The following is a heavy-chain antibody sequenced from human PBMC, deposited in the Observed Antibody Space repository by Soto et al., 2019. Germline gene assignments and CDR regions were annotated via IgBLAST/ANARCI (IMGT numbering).Heavy chain of an antibody. CDR3: GRDQKERNCYKGDYYYRMDV. V-gene: IGHV3-33*01. D-gene: IGHD2-21*01. CDR2: IWYDGSNK. Sequence: QVQLVESGGGVVQPGRSLRLSCAASGFTFSSYGMHWVRQAPGKGLEWVAVIWYDGSNKYYADSVKGRFTISRDNSKNTLYLQMNSLRAEDTAVYYCGRDQKERNCYKGDYYYRMDVWGQGTTVTVSS. CDR1: GFTFSSYG. J-gene: IGHJ6*02.